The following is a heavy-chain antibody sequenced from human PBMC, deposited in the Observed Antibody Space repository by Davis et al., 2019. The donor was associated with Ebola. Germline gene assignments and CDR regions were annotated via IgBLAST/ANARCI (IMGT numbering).Heavy chain of an antibody. J-gene: IGHJ4*02. Sequence: GGSLRLSCAASGFTFDDYAMHWVRQAPGKGLEWVSGISWNSGSIGYADSVKGRFTISRDNAKNSLYLQMNSLRAEDTAVYYCARYTAMTNWGQGTLVTVSS. CDR1: GFTFDDYA. D-gene: IGHD5-18*01. CDR3: ARYTAMTN. CDR2: ISWNSGSI. V-gene: IGHV3-9*01.